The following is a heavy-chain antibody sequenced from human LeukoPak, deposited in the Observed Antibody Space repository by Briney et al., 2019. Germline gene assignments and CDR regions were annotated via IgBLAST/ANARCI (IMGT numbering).Heavy chain of an antibody. V-gene: IGHV1-2*02. CDR3: ARDNSVGDTAWWFDP. Sequence: GASVKVSCTASGYTFNGYYIHWVRQAPGQGLEWMGWINPNSGGTNYAQKFQGRVTMTRDTSISTACMELSRLRSEDTAVYYCARDNSVGDTAWWFDPWGQGTLVTVSS. CDR1: GYTFNGYY. D-gene: IGHD1-26*01. J-gene: IGHJ5*02. CDR2: INPNSGGT.